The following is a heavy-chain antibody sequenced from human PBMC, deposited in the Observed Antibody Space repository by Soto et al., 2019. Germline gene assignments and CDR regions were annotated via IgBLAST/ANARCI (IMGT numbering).Heavy chain of an antibody. CDR2: IYESGYT. J-gene: IGHJ5*02. CDR3: VRALTPTAMVYPWFDP. Sequence: SETLSLTCTVSGASVSTGAYYWGWVRQRPGKGLEWVGYIYESGYTYYNTSLKSRLTISLDRSNNQFSLGLTSVTAADTAVYYCVRALTPTAMVYPWFDPWGEGTMVPV. D-gene: IGHD5-18*01. V-gene: IGHV4-31*03. CDR1: GASVSTGAYY.